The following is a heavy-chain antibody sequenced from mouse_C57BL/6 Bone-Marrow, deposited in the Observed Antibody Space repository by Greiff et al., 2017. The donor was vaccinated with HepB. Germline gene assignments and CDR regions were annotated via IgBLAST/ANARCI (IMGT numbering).Heavy chain of an antibody. D-gene: IGHD1-1*01. V-gene: IGHV1-82*01. CDR2: IYPGDGDT. J-gene: IGHJ4*01. CDR3: ARGSLLLLRPYAMDY. Sequence: LEESGPELVKPGASVKISCKASGYAFSSSWMNWVKQRPGKGLEWIGRIYPGDGDTNYNGKFKGKATLTADKSSSTAYMQLSSLTSEDSAVYFCARGSLLLLRPYAMDYWGQGTSVTVSS. CDR1: GYAFSSSW.